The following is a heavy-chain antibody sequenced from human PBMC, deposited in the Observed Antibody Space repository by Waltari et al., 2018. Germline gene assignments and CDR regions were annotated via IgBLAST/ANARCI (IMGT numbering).Heavy chain of an antibody. D-gene: IGHD1-26*01. CDR3: ARDKGVEPTTRFDY. Sequence: EVQLVESGGGLIQPGGSLRLSCSASAFRFSSNDMPWVRQAPGKGLEWLSIVTSDDKTYYADSVKGRFTISRDNSKNTLYLEMSSLTAEDTAVYYCARDKGVEPTTRFDYWGQGTLVTVSS. CDR2: VTSDDKT. J-gene: IGHJ4*02. V-gene: IGHV3-53*01. CDR1: AFRFSSND.